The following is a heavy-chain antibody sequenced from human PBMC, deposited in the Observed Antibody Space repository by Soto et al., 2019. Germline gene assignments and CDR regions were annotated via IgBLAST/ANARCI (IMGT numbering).Heavy chain of an antibody. J-gene: IGHJ4*02. V-gene: IGHV3-30-3*01. CDR1: GFTFSSQT. CDR2: ISSDGDKK. Sequence: QVELVESGGGVVHPGKPLRLSCVASGFTFSSQTMHWVRQAPGKGLAWVAAISSDGDKKQYADSVMGRFSISRDNSKNTVYLQMNSLRAEDTAVYFCAREESGGCSFLSDWGQGTRVTVSA. CDR3: AREESGGCSFLSD. D-gene: IGHD2-15*01.